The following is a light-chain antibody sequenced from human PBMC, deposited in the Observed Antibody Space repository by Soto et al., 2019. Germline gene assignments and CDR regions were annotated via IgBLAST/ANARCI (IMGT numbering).Light chain of an antibody. CDR3: SSYTAFSTWV. V-gene: IGLV2-14*01. CDR1: SNDVGGYNY. CDR2: EVC. J-gene: IGLJ3*02. Sequence: QSALTQPASVSGSPGQSITISCTGTSNDVGGYNYVSWYQQHPGKAPQLIIYEVCNRPSGVSHRFSGSKSGDTASLTISGLQAEDGADYYCSSYTAFSTWVFGGGTKVTVL.